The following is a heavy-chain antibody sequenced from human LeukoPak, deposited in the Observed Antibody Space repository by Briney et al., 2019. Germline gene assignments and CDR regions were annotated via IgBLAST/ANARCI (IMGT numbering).Heavy chain of an antibody. Sequence: ASVKVSCKASGYTFTGYYMHWVRQAPGQGLEWMGRINPNSGGTNYAQKFQGRVTMTRDACISTSYMELSRLRSDDPAVYYCARALGSSSWVLNGAFDIWGQGTMVTLSS. CDR1: GYTFTGYY. V-gene: IGHV1-2*06. CDR3: ARALGSSSWVLNGAFDI. D-gene: IGHD6-13*01. CDR2: INPNSGGT. J-gene: IGHJ3*02.